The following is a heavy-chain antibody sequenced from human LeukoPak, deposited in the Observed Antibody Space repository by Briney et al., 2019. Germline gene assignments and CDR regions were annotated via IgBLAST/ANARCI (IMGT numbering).Heavy chain of an antibody. CDR3: ARGGYYNMLTNYRSRISGFDY. CDR2: IRYDGNNK. CDR1: GFTFSTYG. D-gene: IGHD3-9*01. Sequence: GSLRLSCAASGFTFSTYGMHWVRQAPGKGLEWVSFIRYDGNNKYYADSVKGRFTISRDNSKNTLYLQMNSLRAEDTAVYYWARGGYYNMLTNYRSRISGFDYWGQGTLITVSS. V-gene: IGHV3-30*02. J-gene: IGHJ4*02.